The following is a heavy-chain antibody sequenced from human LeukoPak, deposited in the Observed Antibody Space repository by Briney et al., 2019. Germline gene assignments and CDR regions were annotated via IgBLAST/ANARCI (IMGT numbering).Heavy chain of an antibody. CDR1: GGTFSSYA. V-gene: IGHV1-69*04. Sequence: ASVKVSCKASGGTFSSYAISWVRRAPGQGLEWMGRIIPILGIANYAQKFQGRVTITADKSTSTAYMELSSLRSEDTAVYYCARSSSGGYYYTYWGQGTLVTVSS. J-gene: IGHJ4*02. CDR3: ARSSSGGYYYTY. CDR2: IIPILGIA. D-gene: IGHD3-22*01.